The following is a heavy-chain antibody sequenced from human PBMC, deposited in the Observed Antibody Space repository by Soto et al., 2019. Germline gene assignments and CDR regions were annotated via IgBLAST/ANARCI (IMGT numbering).Heavy chain of an antibody. CDR1: GFTFSSYE. CDR2: ISSSGSTI. J-gene: IGHJ6*02. D-gene: IGHD3-3*01. Sequence: PGGYLRLSCAASGFTFSSYEMNWVRQAPGKGLEWVSYISSSGSTIYYADSVKGRFTISRDNAKNSLYLQMNSLRAEDTAVYYCARDRAYYDFLSGYLPRLAYCMDVWGQGTSVTVSS. CDR3: ARDRAYYDFLSGYLPRLAYCMDV. V-gene: IGHV3-48*03.